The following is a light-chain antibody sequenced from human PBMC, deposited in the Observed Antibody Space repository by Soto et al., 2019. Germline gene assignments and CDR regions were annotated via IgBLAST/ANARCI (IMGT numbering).Light chain of an antibody. CDR2: DVT. CDR3: CSYADNYFYV. J-gene: IGLJ1*01. V-gene: IGLV2-11*01. Sequence: QSALTQPRSVSGSPGQSVTISCTGTSSDVGDYDYVSWYQHRPGKAPKLMIYDVTKRPSGVPDRFSGSKSGSTASLTISGLQAEDEADYHCCSYADNYFYVFGSGTKVTVL. CDR1: SSDVGDYDY.